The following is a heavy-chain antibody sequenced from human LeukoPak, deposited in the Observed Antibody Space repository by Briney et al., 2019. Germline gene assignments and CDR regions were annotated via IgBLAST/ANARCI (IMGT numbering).Heavy chain of an antibody. Sequence: GGSLRLSCAASGFSFSSYWMNWVRQAPGKGLEWVANIKHDGGEKYYEDSVKGRFTISRDNSKNTLYLQMNSLRAEDTAVYYCARRGVTRSMDVWGQGTTVTVSS. J-gene: IGHJ6*02. V-gene: IGHV3-7*01. CDR2: IKHDGGEK. D-gene: IGHD2-21*02. CDR1: GFSFSSYW. CDR3: ARRGVTRSMDV.